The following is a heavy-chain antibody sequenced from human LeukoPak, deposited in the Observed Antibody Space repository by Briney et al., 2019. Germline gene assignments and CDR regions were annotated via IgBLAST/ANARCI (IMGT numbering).Heavy chain of an antibody. D-gene: IGHD3-9*01. CDR1: GFTFNSYN. CDR3: VRGADTGYSSDS. J-gene: IGHJ4*02. CDR2: INSDGRST. Sequence: GGSLRLSCTASGFTFNSYNMNWVRQAPGKGLVWVSRINSDGRSTNYADSVKGRFSISRDNAENTLYLQMNSLRVEDTAVYYCVRGADTGYSSDSWGQGTLVTVSS. V-gene: IGHV3-74*01.